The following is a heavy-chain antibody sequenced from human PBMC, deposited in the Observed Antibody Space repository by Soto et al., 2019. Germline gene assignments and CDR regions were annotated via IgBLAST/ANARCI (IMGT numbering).Heavy chain of an antibody. CDR1: GGTFSTYI. J-gene: IGHJ3*01. Sequence: QVQLVQSGAEVRKPGSSVKVSCKAPGGTFSTYIISWARQAPGQGLEWMGRIIPIPDITNYAQKFQGRVTVTADRSTSTADMELTSLKSEGTAVYYCARDRITTRGDAFDLWGQGTMVTVSS. D-gene: IGHD3-3*01. CDR2: IIPIPDIT. V-gene: IGHV1-69*08. CDR3: ARDRITTRGDAFDL.